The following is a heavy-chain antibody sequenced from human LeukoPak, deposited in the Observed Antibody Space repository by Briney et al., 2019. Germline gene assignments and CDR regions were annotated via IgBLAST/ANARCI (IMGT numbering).Heavy chain of an antibody. CDR2: IWYDGSNK. Sequence: GGSLRLSCAAFGFTFSSYGMHWVRQAPGKGLEWVAVIWYDGSNKYYADSVKGRFTISRDNSKNTLYLQMNSLRAEDTAVYYCAKDRYCSGGSCYYFDYWGQGTLVTVSS. CDR3: AKDRYCSGGSCYYFDY. V-gene: IGHV3-33*06. D-gene: IGHD2-15*01. CDR1: GFTFSSYG. J-gene: IGHJ4*02.